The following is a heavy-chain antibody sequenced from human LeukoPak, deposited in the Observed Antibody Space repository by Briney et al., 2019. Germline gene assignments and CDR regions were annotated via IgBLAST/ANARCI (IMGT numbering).Heavy chain of an antibody. J-gene: IGHJ4*02. CDR3: ASCGAAVRDYFDY. CDR1: GGTFSSYA. Sequence: SVKVSCKASGGTFSSYAISWVRRAPGQGLEWMGRIIPILGIANYAQKFQGRVTITADKSTSTAYMELSSLRSEDTAVYYCASCGAAVRDYFDYWGQGTLVTVSS. V-gene: IGHV1-69*04. CDR2: IIPILGIA. D-gene: IGHD6-13*01.